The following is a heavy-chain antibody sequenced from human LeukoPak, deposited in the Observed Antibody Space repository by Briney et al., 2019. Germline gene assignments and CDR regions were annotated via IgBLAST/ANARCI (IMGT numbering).Heavy chain of an antibody. CDR1: GGSISSYY. J-gene: IGHJ4*02. Sequence: PSETLSLICTVSGGSISSYYWSWIRQPPGKGLEWIGYIYYSGSINYNPSLKSRVTISVDTSKNQFSLKVSSVTAADTAVYHCARGNWYLDYWGQGTLVTVSS. V-gene: IGHV4-59*01. D-gene: IGHD1-1*01. CDR3: ARGNWYLDY. CDR2: IYYSGSI.